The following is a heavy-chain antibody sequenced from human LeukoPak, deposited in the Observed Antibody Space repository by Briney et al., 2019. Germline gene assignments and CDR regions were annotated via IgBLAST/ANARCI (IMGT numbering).Heavy chain of an antibody. CDR3: AKLSGSGIYYYFDY. CDR1: GFTFSTYG. Sequence: GGSLRLSCAASGFTFSTYGMHWVRQAPGKGLEWVAFIRYDGRNKYYADSVKGRFTISRDNSKNTLYLQMNSLRAEDTAVYYCAKLSGSGIYYYFDYWGQGTLVTVSS. D-gene: IGHD3-10*01. J-gene: IGHJ4*02. CDR2: IRYDGRNK. V-gene: IGHV3-30*02.